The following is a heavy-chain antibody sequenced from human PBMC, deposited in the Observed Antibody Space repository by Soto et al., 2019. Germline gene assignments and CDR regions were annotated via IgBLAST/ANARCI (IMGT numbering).Heavy chain of an antibody. CDR1: GYSFTSYW. CDR3: ARCRSSPFYYGMVV. Sequence: GESLKISCKGSGYSFTSYWIGWVRQLPGKGLEWMGIIYPGDSDTRYSPSFQGQVTISADKSISTAYLQWSSLKASDTPMCYCARCRSSPFYYGMVVWRQGATLTVSS. J-gene: IGHJ6*02. CDR2: IYPGDSDT. D-gene: IGHD2-15*01. V-gene: IGHV5-51*01.